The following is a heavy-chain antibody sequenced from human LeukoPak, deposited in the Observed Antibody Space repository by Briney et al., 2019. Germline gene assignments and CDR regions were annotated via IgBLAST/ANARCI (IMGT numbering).Heavy chain of an antibody. CDR1: GFTFDDYV. CDR3: AKAKRNSDYLFDY. Sequence: PGGSLRLSCAASGFTFDDYVMHWVRQAPGKGLKWVSSIGWNKDKILYADSLKGRFTISRDNARRSLFLQMDSLRAEDTAFYYCAKAKRNSDYLFDYWGQGTLVAVSS. D-gene: IGHD5-12*01. J-gene: IGHJ4*02. CDR2: IGWNKDKI. V-gene: IGHV3-9*01.